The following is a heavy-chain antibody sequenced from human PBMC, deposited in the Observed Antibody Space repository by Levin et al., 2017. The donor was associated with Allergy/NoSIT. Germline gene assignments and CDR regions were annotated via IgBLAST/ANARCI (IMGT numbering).Heavy chain of an antibody. CDR3: ARGIVVVPARAVFDY. CDR1: GGSISSSNW. V-gene: IGHV4-4*02. J-gene: IGHJ4*02. D-gene: IGHD2-2*01. Sequence: SETLSLTCAVSGGSISSSNWWSWVRQPPGKGLEWIGEIYHSGSTNYNPSLKSRVTISVDKSKNQFSLKLSSVTAADTAVYYCARGIVVVPARAVFDYWGQGTLVTVSS. CDR2: IYHSGST.